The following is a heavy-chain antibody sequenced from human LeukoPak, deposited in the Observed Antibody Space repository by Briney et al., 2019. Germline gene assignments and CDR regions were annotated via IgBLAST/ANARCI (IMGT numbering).Heavy chain of an antibody. J-gene: IGHJ6*02. Sequence: GGSLRLSCAASGFTFSTYAMNWVRQAPGRGLEWVSLISDSGANKHYAASVKGRFTISRDNSKNTLSLQMNSLRPEDTAVYYCAKDVRVGGGGMDVWGQGTPVTVSS. CDR2: ISDSGANK. V-gene: IGHV3-23*01. D-gene: IGHD1-26*01. CDR1: GFTFSTYA. CDR3: AKDVRVGGGGMDV.